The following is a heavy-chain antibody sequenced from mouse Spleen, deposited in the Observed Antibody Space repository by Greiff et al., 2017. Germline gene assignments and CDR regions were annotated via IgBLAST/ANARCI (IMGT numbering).Heavy chain of an antibody. CDR2: ISSGGSYT. D-gene: IGHD3-2*01. J-gene: IGHJ2*01. Sequence: EVMLVESGGGLVKPGGSLKLSCAASGFAFSSYDMSWVRQTPEKRLEWVATISSGGSYTYYPDSVKGRFTISRDNARNTLYLQMSSLRSEDTALYYCARHDRRDFDYWGQGTTLTVSS. CDR3: ARHDRRDFDY. CDR1: GFAFSSYD. V-gene: IGHV5-9*02.